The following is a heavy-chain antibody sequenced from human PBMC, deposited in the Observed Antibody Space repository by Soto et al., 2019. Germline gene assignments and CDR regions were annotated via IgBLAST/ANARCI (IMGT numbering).Heavy chain of an antibody. CDR1: GGLINKYS. CDR3: ATIRVRGGPLRFED. CDR2: VLPISGST. V-gene: IGHV1-69*06. Sequence: QVQLVQSGAEVRKPGSSVKVSCKTSGGLINKYSFNWVRQAPGQGLEWMGGVLPISGSTDYAQKFQGRLTITADRSTSTVYMELSRLRSDDTANYYCATIRVRGGPLRFEDGGQGMLISVSS. J-gene: IGHJ4*01. D-gene: IGHD5-12*01.